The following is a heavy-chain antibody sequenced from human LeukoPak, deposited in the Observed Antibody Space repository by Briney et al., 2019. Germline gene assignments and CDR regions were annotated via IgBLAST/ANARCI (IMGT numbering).Heavy chain of an antibody. D-gene: IGHD5-24*01. J-gene: IGHJ4*02. CDR2: IYPADSDT. V-gene: IGHV5-51*01. CDR3: ARHGGRDGYNTFDY. Sequence: GESLKISCKGSGYRFTNYHIGWVRQMPGKGLEWMGIIYPADSDTRYRPTFRGQVTISVDKSINTAYLQWSSLKASDTAMYYCARHGGRDGYNTFDYWGQGTLVTVSS. CDR1: GYRFTNYH.